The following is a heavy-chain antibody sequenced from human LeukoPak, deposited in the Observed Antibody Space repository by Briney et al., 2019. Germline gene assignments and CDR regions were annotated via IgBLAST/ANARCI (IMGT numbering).Heavy chain of an antibody. CDR2: TYYRSKWYN. V-gene: IGHV6-1*01. Sequence: SQTLSLTCAISGDSFSSNSAGWNWIRQSPSRGLEWLGRTYYRSKWYNDYAVSVKSRISINPDTSKNQFSLLLNSVNPEDTAMYYCARGGLVRGVINTLNGFDIWGQGTMVTVSS. CDR1: GDSFSSNSAG. D-gene: IGHD3-10*01. CDR3: ARGGLVRGVINTLNGFDI. J-gene: IGHJ3*02.